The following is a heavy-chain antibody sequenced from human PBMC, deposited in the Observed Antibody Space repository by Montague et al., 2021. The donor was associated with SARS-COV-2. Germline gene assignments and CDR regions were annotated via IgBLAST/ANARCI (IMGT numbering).Heavy chain of an antibody. CDR3: ARGCLSYFGAGSHCYGMDV. D-gene: IGHD3-10*01. CDR1: GTSITSYY. CDR2: ISDSGRT. J-gene: IGHJ6*02. Sequence: SETLSLTCSVSGTSITSYYWNWIRQPPGKGLEWIGYISDSGRTNYSPSLKSRFTMSVDTSKNQMSLKLTSLTAAETAVYYCARGCLSYFGAGSHCYGMDVWGQGTAVTVSS. V-gene: IGHV4-59*01.